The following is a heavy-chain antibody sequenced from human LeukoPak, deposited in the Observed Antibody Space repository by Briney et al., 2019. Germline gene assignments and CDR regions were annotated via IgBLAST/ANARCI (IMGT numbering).Heavy chain of an antibody. CDR2: IIPIFGTA. V-gene: IGHV1-69*05. CDR1: GGTFSSYA. CDR3: ALTGYYDSSGYYYYPPFDY. J-gene: IGHJ4*02. D-gene: IGHD3-22*01. Sequence: ASVXVSCKASGGTFSSYAISWVRQAPGQGLEWMGRIIPIFGTANYAQKFQGRVTITTDESTSTAYMELSSLRSEDTAVYYCALTGYYDSSGYYYYPPFDYWGQGTLVTVSS.